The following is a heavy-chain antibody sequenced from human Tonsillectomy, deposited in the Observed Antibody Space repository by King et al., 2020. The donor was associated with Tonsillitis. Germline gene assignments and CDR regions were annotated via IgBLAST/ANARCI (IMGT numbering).Heavy chain of an antibody. Sequence: VQLVQSGAEVKKPGSSVKFSCKASGGTFSSYAISWVRQAPGQGLEWMGDIIPVFGTANHAQKFQGRFTITADESTSTAYMELSSLRSEDTAVYYCARVTLDTAMGKYYYDYGMDVWGQGTTVTVSS. J-gene: IGHJ6*02. V-gene: IGHV1-69*12. D-gene: IGHD5-18*01. CDR2: IIPVFGTA. CDR3: ARVTLDTAMGKYYYDYGMDV. CDR1: GGTFSSYA.